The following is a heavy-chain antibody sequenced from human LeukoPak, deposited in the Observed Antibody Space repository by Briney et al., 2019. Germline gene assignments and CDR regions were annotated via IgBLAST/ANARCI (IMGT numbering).Heavy chain of an antibody. Sequence: GGSLRLSCAASGFTVSSNYMSWVRQAPGKGLEWVSVIYSGGSTYHADSVKGRFTISRDNSKNTLYLQMNSLRAEDTAVYYCARGSYSSSWYYYDSSGYYHFDYWGQGTLVTVSS. CDR3: ARGSYSSSWYYYDSSGYYHFDY. D-gene: IGHD3-22*01. CDR1: GFTVSSNY. CDR2: IYSGGST. J-gene: IGHJ4*02. V-gene: IGHV3-53*01.